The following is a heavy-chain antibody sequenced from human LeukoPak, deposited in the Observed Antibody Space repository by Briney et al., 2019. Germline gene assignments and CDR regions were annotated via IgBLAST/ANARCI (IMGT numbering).Heavy chain of an antibody. CDR3: AKDATPGNSVYDHFDY. J-gene: IGHJ4*02. CDR1: GFPFRIHA. Sequence: GGSLRLSCAASGFPFRIHAMSWVRQAPGKGLEWVSTIGSGDDLHYADSVKGRFTVSRDDFQNTLYLQMNSLRAEDAAIYYCAKDATPGNSVYDHFDYWGQGTLVTVSS. D-gene: IGHD5/OR15-5a*01. V-gene: IGHV3-23*01. CDR2: IGSGDDL.